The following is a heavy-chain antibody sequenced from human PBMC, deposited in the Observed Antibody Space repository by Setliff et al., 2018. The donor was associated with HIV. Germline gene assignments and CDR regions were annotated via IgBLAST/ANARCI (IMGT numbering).Heavy chain of an antibody. CDR2: IRYDGSDK. Sequence: PGGFLRLSCTASRFSFKTYGMHWVRQAPGKGLEWVAFIRYDGSDKYYADSVKGRFTISRDNSKNTLYFQLNSLRAEDTAVYYCANDQWDCWGQGTLVTVSS. D-gene: IGHD6-19*01. V-gene: IGHV3-30*02. CDR1: RFSFKTYG. CDR3: ANDQWDC. J-gene: IGHJ4*02.